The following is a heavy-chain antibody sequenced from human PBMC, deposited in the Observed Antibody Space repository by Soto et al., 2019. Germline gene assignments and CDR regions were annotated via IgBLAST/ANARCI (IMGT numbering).Heavy chain of an antibody. CDR1: GFTFDDYA. CDR3: AKDTGPRAFDI. Sequence: ESGGGLAQPDRSLRLSCAASGFTFDDYAMHWVRQAPGKGLEWVSGIRRNSGSVGYADSVKGRFTISRDNANNSLYLQMNSLRAEDTALYSCAKDTGPRAFDIWGQGTMVTVSS. CDR2: IRRNSGSV. D-gene: IGHD3-10*01. J-gene: IGHJ3*02. V-gene: IGHV3-9*01.